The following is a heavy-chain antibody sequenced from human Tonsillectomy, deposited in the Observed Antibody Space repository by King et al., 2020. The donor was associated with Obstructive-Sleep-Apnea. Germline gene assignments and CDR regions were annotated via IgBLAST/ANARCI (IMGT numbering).Heavy chain of an antibody. CDR1: GFTFSSYA. CDR2: ISGGGSGT. CDR3: AKPQGYYYGSGSFDY. Sequence: QLVQSGGGLVQPGGSLRLSCAASGFTFSSYAMNWGRQAPGKGLEWVSAISGGGSGTYYADFVKGRFTISRDNSKKTLYLLMNSLRAEDTAVYYCAKPQGYYYGSGSFDYWGQGTLVTVSS. D-gene: IGHD3-10*01. V-gene: IGHV3-23*04. J-gene: IGHJ4*02.